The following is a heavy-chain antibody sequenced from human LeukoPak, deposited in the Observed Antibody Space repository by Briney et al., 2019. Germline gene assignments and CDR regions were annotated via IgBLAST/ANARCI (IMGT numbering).Heavy chain of an antibody. D-gene: IGHD3-10*01. CDR1: GFTFSSYA. CDR2: ISGSGGST. Sequence: GGSQRLSCAASGFTFSSYAMSWVRQAPGKGLEWVSAISGSGGSTYYADSVKGRFTISRDNSKNTLYLQMNSLRAEDTAVYYCASVKWFGELLPFDYWGQGTLVTVSS. J-gene: IGHJ4*02. CDR3: ASVKWFGELLPFDY. V-gene: IGHV3-23*01.